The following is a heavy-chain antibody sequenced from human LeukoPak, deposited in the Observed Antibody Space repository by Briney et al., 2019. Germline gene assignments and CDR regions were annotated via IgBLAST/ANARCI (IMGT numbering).Heavy chain of an antibody. CDR3: AREPGYKGYYYGMDV. D-gene: IGHD1-1*01. J-gene: IGHJ6*02. CDR1: GFTFSSYA. Sequence: GGSLRLSCAASGFTFSSYAMHWVRQAPGKGLEWVAVISYDGSNKYYADSVKGRFTISRDNSKNTLYLQMNSLRAEDTAVYYCAREPGYKGYYYGMDVWGQGTTVTVSS. V-gene: IGHV3-30-3*01. CDR2: ISYDGSNK.